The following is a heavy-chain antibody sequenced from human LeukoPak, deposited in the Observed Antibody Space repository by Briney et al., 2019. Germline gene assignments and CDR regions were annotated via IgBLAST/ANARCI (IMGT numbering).Heavy chain of an antibody. D-gene: IGHD3-22*01. Sequence: SETLSLTCAVYGGSFSGYYWTWIRQPPGRGLEWIGEINHSGSTNYSPSLKSRVTISVDTSKNQFSLKLSSVTAADTAVYYCARGFSHMRIVINSGWITARFFDYWGQGTLVTVSS. CDR3: ARGFSHMRIVINSGWITARFFDY. V-gene: IGHV4-34*01. CDR2: INHSGST. CDR1: GGSFSGYY. J-gene: IGHJ4*02.